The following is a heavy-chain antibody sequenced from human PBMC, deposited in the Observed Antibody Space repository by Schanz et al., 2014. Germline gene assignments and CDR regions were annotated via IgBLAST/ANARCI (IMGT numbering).Heavy chain of an antibody. CDR3: AKSKSQLPLFDY. D-gene: IGHD2-21*01. CDR2: ISWNSGSI. V-gene: IGHV3-9*01. J-gene: IGHJ4*02. Sequence: EVQLVESGGGLVQPGRSLRLSCAASGFPFNEYGMLWVRQAPGKGLEWVSSISWNSGSIDYADSVKGRFTISRDNAKNSLYLQMNSLRADDTAVYYCAKSKSQLPLFDYWGQGTLVAVSS. CDR1: GFPFNEYG.